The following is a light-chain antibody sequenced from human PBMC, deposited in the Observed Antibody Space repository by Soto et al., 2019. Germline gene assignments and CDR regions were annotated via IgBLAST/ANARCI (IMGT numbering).Light chain of an antibody. CDR2: EVS. Sequence: QSALTPPPSASGSPGQSVTISCTATSSDVGAYKYVSWYQQYPRKAPKLMIYEVSKRPSGVPDRFSGSKSGNTASLTVSGLQAGDEADYYCSSYVGSNIWVFGGGTKLTVL. J-gene: IGLJ3*02. CDR3: SSYVGSNIWV. V-gene: IGLV2-8*01. CDR1: SSDVGAYKY.